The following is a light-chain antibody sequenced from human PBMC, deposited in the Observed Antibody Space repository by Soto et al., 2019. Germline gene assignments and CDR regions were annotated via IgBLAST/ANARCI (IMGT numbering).Light chain of an antibody. CDR3: QKYNSAPLT. CDR1: QAIGVY. V-gene: IGKV1-27*01. Sequence: IQVTQSPSSLSASLGDRVTITCRASQAIGVYLAWFQQQPGKVPKLLIYPASVLQSGVTSRFSGSGSGTDFTLTISSLQPEDIATYYCQKYNSAPLTFGGGTKVEI. CDR2: PAS. J-gene: IGKJ4*01.